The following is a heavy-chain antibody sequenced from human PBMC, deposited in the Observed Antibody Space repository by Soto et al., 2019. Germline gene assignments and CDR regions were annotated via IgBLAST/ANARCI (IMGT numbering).Heavy chain of an antibody. J-gene: IGHJ4*02. V-gene: IGHV4-39*01. D-gene: IGHD2-15*01. CDR1: GDSISTSAYY. Sequence: PSETLSLTCTVSGDSISTSAYYWGWVRQPPGKGLEWVGTIYYTGSTYYNPPLESRVTMSLQTSKNQFSLNLTSVTAADTAVYYCARLGGVIAASDFDDWGQGALVTVSS. CDR3: ARLGGVIAASDFDD. CDR2: IYYTGST.